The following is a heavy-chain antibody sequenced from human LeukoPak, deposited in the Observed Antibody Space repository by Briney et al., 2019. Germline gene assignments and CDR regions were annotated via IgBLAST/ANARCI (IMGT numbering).Heavy chain of an antibody. Sequence: ASVKVSCKASGYTFTSYGISWVRQAPGQGLEWMGGIIPIFGTADYAQKFQGRVTITADKSTSTAYMELSSLRSEDTAVYYCARDSIAAAYVWFDPWGQGTLVTVSS. D-gene: IGHD6-13*01. CDR3: ARDSIAAAYVWFDP. V-gene: IGHV1-69*06. CDR2: IIPIFGTA. J-gene: IGHJ5*02. CDR1: GYTFTSYG.